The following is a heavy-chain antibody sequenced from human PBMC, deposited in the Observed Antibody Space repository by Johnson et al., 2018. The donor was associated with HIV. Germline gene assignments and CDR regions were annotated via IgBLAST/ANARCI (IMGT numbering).Heavy chain of an antibody. CDR2: ISYDGSNK. J-gene: IGHJ3*02. CDR3: ARDPFPRFYAFDI. CDR1: GFTFSSYA. Sequence: QEQLVESGGGVVQPGRSLRLSCAASGFTFSSYAMHWVRQAPGKGLEWVAVISYDGSNKYYADSVRGRFTISRDNSKNTLYLQMNSLSAEDTAVYYCARDPFPRFYAFDIWGQGTMVTVST. V-gene: IGHV3-30*14.